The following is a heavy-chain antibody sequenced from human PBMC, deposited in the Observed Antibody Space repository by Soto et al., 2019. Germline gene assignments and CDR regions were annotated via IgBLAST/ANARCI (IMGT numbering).Heavy chain of an antibody. CDR3: ARDIMPRLGFYQCGMDV. J-gene: IGHJ6*02. CDR2: ISSSGTAI. D-gene: IGHD3-3*02. Sequence: GGSLRLSCAVSGFTFSSYSMNWVRQARGKGLEWVSYISSSGTAIYSADSVKGRFTISRDNAKNSLYLQMNSLRDEDTAVYYCARDIMPRLGFYQCGMDVWGQGTTVTVSS. CDR1: GFTFSSYS. V-gene: IGHV3-48*02.